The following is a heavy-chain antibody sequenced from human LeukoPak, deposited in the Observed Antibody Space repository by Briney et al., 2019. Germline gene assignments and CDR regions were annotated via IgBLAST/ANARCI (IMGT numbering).Heavy chain of an antibody. CDR1: GFTFSSYA. D-gene: IGHD6-13*01. V-gene: IGHV3-23*01. CDR3: AKHQDIAAAGTTDY. Sequence: GGSLRLSCAASGFTFSSYAMSWVRQAPGKGLEWVSAISGSGGSTYYADFVKGRFTISRDNSKNTLYLQMNSLRAEDTAVYYCAKHQDIAAAGTTDYWGQGTLVTVSS. CDR2: ISGSGGST. J-gene: IGHJ4*02.